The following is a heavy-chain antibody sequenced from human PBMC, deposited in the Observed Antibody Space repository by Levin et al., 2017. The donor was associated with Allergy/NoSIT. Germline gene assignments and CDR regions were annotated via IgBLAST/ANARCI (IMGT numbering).Heavy chain of an antibody. CDR1: GGSNSSYY. CDR2: IYYSGST. Sequence: SQTLSLICTVSGGSNSSYYWSWIRQPPGKGLEWIGYIYYSGSTNYNPSLKSRVTISVDTSKNQFSLKLSSVTAADTAVYYCARARSCDYWGQGTLVTVSS. D-gene: IGHD6-13*01. CDR3: ARARSCDY. V-gene: IGHV4-59*01. J-gene: IGHJ4*02.